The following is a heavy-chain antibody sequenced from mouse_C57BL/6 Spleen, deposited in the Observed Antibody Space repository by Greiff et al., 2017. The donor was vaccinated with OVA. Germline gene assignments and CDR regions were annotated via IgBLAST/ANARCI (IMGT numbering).Heavy chain of an antibody. CDR2: IYPGSGST. J-gene: IGHJ2*01. D-gene: IGHD3-3*01. CDR3: ARSIGTAPYFEY. V-gene: IGHV1-55*01. CDR1: GYTFTSYW. Sequence: QVQLQQPGAELVKPGASVKMSCKASGYTFTSYWITWVKQRPGQGLEWIGDIYPGSGSTNYNEKFKSKATLTVDTSSSTAYMQLSSLTSEDSAVYFCARSIGTAPYFEYWGQGTTLTVSS.